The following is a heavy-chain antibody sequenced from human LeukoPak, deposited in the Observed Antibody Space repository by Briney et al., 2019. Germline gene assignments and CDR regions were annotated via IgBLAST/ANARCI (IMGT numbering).Heavy chain of an antibody. J-gene: IGHJ4*02. Sequence: GGSLRLSCAASGFTSKFPFSYYGMQWVRQAPGKGLEWVAIIPSSGGTIYYADSVKGRFTISRDNSKNTLYLQMNSLRAEDTAVYYCAKDHQSLEWLTHWGQGTLVTVSS. CDR3: AKDHQSLEWLTH. CDR1: GFTSKFPFSYYG. CDR2: IPSSGGTI. D-gene: IGHD3-3*01. V-gene: IGHV3-30*02.